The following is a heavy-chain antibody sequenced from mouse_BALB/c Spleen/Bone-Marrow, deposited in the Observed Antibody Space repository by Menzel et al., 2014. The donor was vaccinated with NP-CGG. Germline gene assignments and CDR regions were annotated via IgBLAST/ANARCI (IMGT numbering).Heavy chain of an antibody. J-gene: IGHJ2*01. CDR1: GYTFTSYW. Sequence: VKLMESGAELVRPGASVKLSCKASGYTFTSYWINWVKQRPGQGLEWIGNIYPSDSYTNYNQKFKDKATLTVDKSSSTAYMQLSSPTSEDSAVYYCTRSYGSSNEYYFDYWGQGTTLTVSS. V-gene: IGHV1-69*02. CDR2: IYPSDSYT. D-gene: IGHD1-1*01. CDR3: TRSYGSSNEYYFDY.